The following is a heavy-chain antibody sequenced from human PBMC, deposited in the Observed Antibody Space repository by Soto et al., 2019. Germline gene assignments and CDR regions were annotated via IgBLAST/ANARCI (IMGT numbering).Heavy chain of an antibody. J-gene: IGHJ4*02. CDR1: GFSFGSYA. D-gene: IGHD3-3*01. V-gene: IGHV3-23*01. CDR2: INGSDGKT. CDR3: ARWSYLDY. Sequence: PGGSLRLSCAASGFSFGSYAPSGVRQAPGKGLGWVSTINGSDGKTFYADSVKGRFSISRDTSQSTLYLQMNSLRSDDTAMYYCARWSYLDYWGQGTRVTVSS.